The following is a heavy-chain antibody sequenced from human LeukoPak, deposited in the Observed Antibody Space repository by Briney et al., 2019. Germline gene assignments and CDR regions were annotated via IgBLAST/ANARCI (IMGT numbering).Heavy chain of an antibody. CDR2: INHSGST. J-gene: IGHJ4*02. CDR1: GGSFSGYY. Sequence: SETLSLTCAVYGGSFSGYYWSWIRQPPGKGLEWIGEINHSGSTNYNPSLKSRVTISVDTSKNQFSLKLSSVTAADTAVYYCARSDTHEGDYWGQGTLVTVSS. D-gene: IGHD5-18*01. V-gene: IGHV4-34*01. CDR3: ARSDTHEGDY.